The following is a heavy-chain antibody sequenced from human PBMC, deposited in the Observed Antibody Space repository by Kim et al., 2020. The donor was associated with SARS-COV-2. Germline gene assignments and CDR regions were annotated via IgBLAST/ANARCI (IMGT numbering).Heavy chain of an antibody. V-gene: IGHV3-30*02. D-gene: IGHD6-6*01. J-gene: IGHJ4*02. Sequence: YSDPVKGRFTISRDNSKNTLYLQMNSLRAEDTAVYYCAKAQYSSSPDFDYWGQGTLVTVSS. CDR3: AKAQYSSSPDFDY.